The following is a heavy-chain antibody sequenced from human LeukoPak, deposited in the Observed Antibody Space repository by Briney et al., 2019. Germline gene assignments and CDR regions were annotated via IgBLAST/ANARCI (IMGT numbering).Heavy chain of an antibody. J-gene: IGHJ4*02. V-gene: IGHV1-18*01. Sequence: ASVKVSCKASGYTFTSYGISWVRQAPGQGLEWMGWISAYNGNTNYAQKLQGRVTMTTDTSTSTAYMELRSLRSDDTAVCYCATVYHSSSPAYYFDYWGQGTLVTVSS. CDR1: GYTFTSYG. CDR2: ISAYNGNT. D-gene: IGHD6-13*01. CDR3: ATVYHSSSPAYYFDY.